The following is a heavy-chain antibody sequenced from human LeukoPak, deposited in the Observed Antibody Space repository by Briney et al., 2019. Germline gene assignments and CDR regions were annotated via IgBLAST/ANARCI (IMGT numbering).Heavy chain of an antibody. J-gene: IGHJ4*02. CDR2: IYSRGAT. CDR1: GFTVSSTY. CDR3: VTLYSTRVTDDY. V-gene: IGHV3-53*01. D-gene: IGHD2-21*02. Sequence: PGGSLRLSCAASGFTVSSTYVSWVRQAPGEGLEWVSVIYSRGATYDGESVKGRFTISRENFKNTVHLQMNSLRVEDTAVYYCVTLYSTRVTDDYWGQGTMDPVSS.